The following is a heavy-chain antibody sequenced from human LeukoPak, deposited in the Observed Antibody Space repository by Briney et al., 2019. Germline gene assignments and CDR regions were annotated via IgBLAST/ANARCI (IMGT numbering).Heavy chain of an antibody. CDR3: AKDKNGIAAAGTYFDY. CDR1: GFTFDDYA. J-gene: IGHJ4*02. D-gene: IGHD6-13*01. Sequence: GGSLRLSCAASGFTFDDYAMHWVRQAPGKGLEWVSGISWNSGSIGYADSVKGRFTISRDNAKNSLYLQMNSLRAEDTALYYCAKDKNGIAAAGTYFDYWGQGTLVTVSS. CDR2: ISWNSGSI. V-gene: IGHV3-9*01.